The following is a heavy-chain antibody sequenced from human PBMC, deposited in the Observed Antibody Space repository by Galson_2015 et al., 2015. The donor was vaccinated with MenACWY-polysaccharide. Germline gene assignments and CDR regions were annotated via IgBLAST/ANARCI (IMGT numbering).Heavy chain of an antibody. D-gene: IGHD3-22*01. Sequence: SLRLSCAASGFTFSSYVMTWVRQAPGKGLEWVSGISASGGSIHYADSVKGRFTISRDNSKNTLYLQMNSLRAEDTAVYYCAKDLQDRAYYYDSSGYGDAFDIWGQGTMVTVSS. V-gene: IGHV3-23*01. CDR1: GFTFSSYV. CDR2: ISASGGSI. CDR3: AKDLQDRAYYYDSSGYGDAFDI. J-gene: IGHJ3*02.